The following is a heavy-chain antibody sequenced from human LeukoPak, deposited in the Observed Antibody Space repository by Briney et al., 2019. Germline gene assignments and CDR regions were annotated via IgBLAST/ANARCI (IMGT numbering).Heavy chain of an antibody. V-gene: IGHV3-66*04. CDR2: IYSGGST. D-gene: IGHD6-19*01. CDR1: GFTVSSNY. J-gene: IGHJ4*02. Sequence: GGSLRLSCAASGFTVSSNYMSWVRQAPGKGLEWVSVIYSGGSTYYADSVKGRFTISGDNSKNTLYLQMNSLRAEDTAVYYCARHNTGYSDSSGGYYFDYWGQGTLVTVSS. CDR3: ARHNTGYSDSSGGYYFDY.